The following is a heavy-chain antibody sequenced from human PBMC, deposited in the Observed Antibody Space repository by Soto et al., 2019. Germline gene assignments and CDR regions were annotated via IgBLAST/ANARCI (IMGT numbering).Heavy chain of an antibody. CDR2: IKTKSDGETI. J-gene: IGHJ6*02. D-gene: IGHD2-15*01. Sequence: AGGSLRLSCAAPGFAFSDACMTWVRQAPGKGLEWVGRIKTKSDGETIVYGAPVKGRFTISRDDSQNTLHLHMRSLRSEDTAVYYCTTGAYDGYCSDSILYLVSYAAGGPYYHYGMDVWGQATTVTASS. V-gene: IGHV3-15*07. CDR1: GFAFSDAC. CDR3: TTGAYDGYCSDSILYLVSYAAGGPYYHYGMDV.